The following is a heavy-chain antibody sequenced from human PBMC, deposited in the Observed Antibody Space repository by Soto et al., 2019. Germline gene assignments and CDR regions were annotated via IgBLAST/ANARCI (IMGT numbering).Heavy chain of an antibody. J-gene: IGHJ6*02. V-gene: IGHV3-30-3*01. CDR3: TREDGVSSGYCFYGMDV. D-gene: IGHD3-22*01. CDR2: ISYDGSNK. CDR1: GFTFSSYA. Sequence: GGSLRLSCAASGFTFSSYAMHWVRQAPGKGLERVAVISYDGSNKYYADSVKGRFTISRDNSKNTLYLQKNSLRAEHTAEYYCTREDGVSSGYCFYGMDVWGPGATLTVSS.